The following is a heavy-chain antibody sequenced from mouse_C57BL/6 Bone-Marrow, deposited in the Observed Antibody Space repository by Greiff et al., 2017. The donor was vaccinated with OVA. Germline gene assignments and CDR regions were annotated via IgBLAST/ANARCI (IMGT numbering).Heavy chain of an antibody. CDR3: ARGLITTVVDY. D-gene: IGHD1-1*01. V-gene: IGHV1-82*01. Sequence: VQLQQSGPELVKPGASVKISCKASGYAFSSSWMNWVKQRPGKGLEWIGRIYPGDGDTNYNGKFKGKATLTADKPSSTAYMQLSSLTSEDSAVYYCARGLITTVVDYWGQGTTLTVSS. CDR1: GYAFSSSW. J-gene: IGHJ2*01. CDR2: IYPGDGDT.